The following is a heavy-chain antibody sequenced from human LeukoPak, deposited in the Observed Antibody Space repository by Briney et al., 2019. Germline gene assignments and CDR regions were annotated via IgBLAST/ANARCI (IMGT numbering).Heavy chain of an antibody. Sequence: SETLSLTCTVSGGSINSFYWSWIRQPPGRGLEWIGYIHYSGSSNYNPSLKSRVTISVDTSKNQFSLRLSSVTAADTAVYYCAKGHPGDAYYCYYGMDVWGQGTTVTVSS. CDR1: GGSINSFY. D-gene: IGHD1-26*01. J-gene: IGHJ6*02. CDR2: IHYSGSS. CDR3: AKGHPGDAYYCYYGMDV. V-gene: IGHV4-59*01.